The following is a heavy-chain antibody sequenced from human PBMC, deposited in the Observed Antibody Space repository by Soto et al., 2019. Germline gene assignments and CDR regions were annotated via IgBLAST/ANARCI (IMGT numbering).Heavy chain of an antibody. CDR2: IYPGDADT. J-gene: IGHJ5*02. CDR1: GYSCTSYL. D-gene: IGHD3-22*01. CDR3: ASVKRDSSRYSWFDP. V-gene: IGHV5-51*01. Sequence: PGESLKISCKGSGYSCTSYLICWGREMAGKGLEWRGIIYPGDADTRYRTSFQGQATISADKSISTAYLQWSSLKASATAMYYCASVKRDSSRYSWFDPWGQGTLVTVSS.